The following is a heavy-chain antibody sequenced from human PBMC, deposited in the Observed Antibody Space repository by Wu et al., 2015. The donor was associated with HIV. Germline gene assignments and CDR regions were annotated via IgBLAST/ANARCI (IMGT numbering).Heavy chain of an antibody. J-gene: IGHJ4*02. Sequence: QVQLVQSGAEVKKPGASVKVSCKASGYTFTRHYIHWVRQAPGQGLEWMGIIKPSGGSTGYAQKFQGRVTMTRDTSTNIVYMELSNLRSDDTAVYYCAGAHLDTVVVRVAPEETGYLDLWGQGTLVSVSS. CDR2: IKPSGGST. V-gene: IGHV1-46*01. CDR1: GYTFTRHY. CDR3: AGAHLDTVVVRVAPEETGYLDL. D-gene: IGHD2-2*03.